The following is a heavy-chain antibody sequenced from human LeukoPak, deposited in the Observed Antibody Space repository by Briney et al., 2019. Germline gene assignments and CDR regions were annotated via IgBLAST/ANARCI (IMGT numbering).Heavy chain of an antibody. CDR3: TTTLLFYANSDYPEYFLDY. D-gene: IGHD3-22*01. J-gene: IGHJ4*02. Sequence: PGGSLRLSCAASGFTFSNAWMSWVRQAPGKGLEWVGRIKSKTDGETTDLAAPVKGRFTISRDDSKNTLYLQMISLKTEDTAVYYCTTTLLFYANSDYPEYFLDYWGQGTLVTVSS. CDR1: GFTFSNAW. V-gene: IGHV3-15*01. CDR2: IKSKTDGETT.